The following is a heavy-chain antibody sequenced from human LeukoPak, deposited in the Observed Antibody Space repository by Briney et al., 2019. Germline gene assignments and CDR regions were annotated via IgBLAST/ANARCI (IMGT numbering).Heavy chain of an antibody. CDR2: IYHSGST. J-gene: IGHJ4*02. Sequence: SETLSLTCAVSGGSISSSNWWSWVRQPPGKGLEWIGEIYHSGSTNYNPSLKSRVTISVDKSKNQFSLKLSSVTAADTAVYYCARDPGDYYYDSSGYFDYWGQGTLVTVSS. D-gene: IGHD3-22*01. CDR3: ARDPGDYYYDSSGYFDY. CDR1: GGSISSSNW. V-gene: IGHV4-4*02.